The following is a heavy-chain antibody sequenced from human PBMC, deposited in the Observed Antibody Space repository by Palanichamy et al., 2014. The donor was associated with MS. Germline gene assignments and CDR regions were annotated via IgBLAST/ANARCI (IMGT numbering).Heavy chain of an antibody. CDR3: ARGGPGDSTSGVDY. V-gene: IGHV4-31*03. CDR1: GGSISSGGYY. J-gene: IGHJ4*02. CDR2: IHYSGST. D-gene: IGHD3-10*01. Sequence: QVQLQESGPGLVKPSQTLSLTCTVSGGSISSGGYYWSWIRQHPGKGLEWIGYIHYSGSTYYNPSLKSRVTISVDTSKNQFSLKLSSVTAADTAVYYCARGGPGDSTSGVDYWGQGTLVTVSS.